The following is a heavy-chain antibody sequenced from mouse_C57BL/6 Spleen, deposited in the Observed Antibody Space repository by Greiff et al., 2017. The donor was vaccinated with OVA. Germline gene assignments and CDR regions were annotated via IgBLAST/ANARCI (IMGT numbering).Heavy chain of an antibody. D-gene: IGHD1-1*01. Sequence: EVKLMESGGGLVKPGGSLKLSCAASGFTFSSYAMSWVRQTPEKRLEWVATISDGGSYTYYPDNVKGRFTISRDNAKNNLYLQMSHLKSEDTAMYYCARDAVVATGYYDAMDYWGQGTSVTVSS. J-gene: IGHJ4*01. V-gene: IGHV5-4*01. CDR1: GFTFSSYA. CDR3: ARDAVVATGYYDAMDY. CDR2: ISDGGSYT.